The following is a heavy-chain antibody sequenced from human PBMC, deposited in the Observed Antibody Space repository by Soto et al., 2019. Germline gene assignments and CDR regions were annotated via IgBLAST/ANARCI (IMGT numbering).Heavy chain of an antibody. CDR3: ARGFGVVTAHFDY. CDR2: IIPIFGTA. V-gene: IGHV1-69*01. D-gene: IGHD2-21*02. J-gene: IGHJ4*02. CDR1: GGTFSSYA. Sequence: SVKGSCKASGGTFSSYAISWVRQAPGQGLEWMGGIIPIFGTANYAQKFQGRVTIAGDEYTSTGYMELSSLRSGDTAVDYCARGFGVVTAHFDYWGQGTLVTVSS.